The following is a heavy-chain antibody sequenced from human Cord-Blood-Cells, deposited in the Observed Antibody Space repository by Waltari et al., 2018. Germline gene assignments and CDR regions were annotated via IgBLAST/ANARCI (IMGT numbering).Heavy chain of an antibody. CDR3: ARVTGTYYFDY. CDR1: GFTVSSNY. CDR2: MYSGGST. J-gene: IGHJ4*02. Sequence: EVQLVESGGGLVQPGGSLRLSCAASGFTVSSNYMSWVRQAPGKGVEWVSVMYSGGSTYYADSLKGRFTISRHNSKNTLYLQMNSLRAEDTAVDYCARVTGTYYFDYWGQGTLVTVSS. V-gene: IGHV3-53*04. D-gene: IGHD1-20*01.